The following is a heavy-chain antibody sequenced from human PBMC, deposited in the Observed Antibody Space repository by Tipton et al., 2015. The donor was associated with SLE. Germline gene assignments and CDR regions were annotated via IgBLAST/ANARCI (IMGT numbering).Heavy chain of an antibody. D-gene: IGHD4-11*01. CDR2: VYQSGGT. Sequence: SLRLSCSVSGGSISNYYWSWVRQPPGKGLEWIGEVYQSGGTHHNPSLKSRVTISMDKSKNQFSLELRSVSAADTAVYYCARGLSNSKSSSDTFDNWGQGTMVTVSS. CDR1: GGSISNYYW. CDR3: ARGLSNSKSSSDTFDN. J-gene: IGHJ3*02. V-gene: IGHV4-4*02.